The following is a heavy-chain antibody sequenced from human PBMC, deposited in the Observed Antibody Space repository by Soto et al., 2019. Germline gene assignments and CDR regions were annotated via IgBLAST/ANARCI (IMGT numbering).Heavy chain of an antibody. Sequence: SGPTLVNPTQTLTLTCTFSGFSLSTSGVGVGWIRQPPGKALEWLAVIYWNDDKRYSPSLKSRLTITKDTSKNQVVLTMTNMDPVDTATYYCAHRLNYYDSSGYADFDYWGQGTLVTVSS. V-gene: IGHV2-5*01. CDR3: AHRLNYYDSSGYADFDY. J-gene: IGHJ4*02. CDR2: IYWNDDK. CDR1: GFSLSTSGVG. D-gene: IGHD3-22*01.